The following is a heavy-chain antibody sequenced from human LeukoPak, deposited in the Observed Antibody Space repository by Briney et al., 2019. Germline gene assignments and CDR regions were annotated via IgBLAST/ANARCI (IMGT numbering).Heavy chain of an antibody. CDR3: ARGVRYDILTHRGLGY. V-gene: IGHV3-7*01. Sequence: GGSLRLSCAASGFTFGSYWMSWVRQAPGKGLEWVANIKQDGSEKYYVDSVKGRFTISRDNAKNSLYLQMNSLRAEDTAVYYCARGVRYDILTHRGLGYWGQGTLVTVSS. CDR2: IKQDGSEK. D-gene: IGHD3-9*01. J-gene: IGHJ4*02. CDR1: GFTFGSYW.